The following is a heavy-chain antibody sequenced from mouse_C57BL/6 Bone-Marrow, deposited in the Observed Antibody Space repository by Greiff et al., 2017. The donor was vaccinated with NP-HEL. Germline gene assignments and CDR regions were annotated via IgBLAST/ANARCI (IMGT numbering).Heavy chain of an antibody. Sequence: EVQGVESAGGLVQPGSSMKLSCTASGFTFSDYYMAWVRQVPEKGLEWVANINYDGSSTYYLDSLKSRFIISRDNAKNILYLQMSSLKSEDTATYYCARVYYDYAGYFDYWGQGTTLTVSS. J-gene: IGHJ2*01. V-gene: IGHV5-16*01. D-gene: IGHD2-4*01. CDR2: INYDGSST. CDR1: GFTFSDYY. CDR3: ARVYYDYAGYFDY.